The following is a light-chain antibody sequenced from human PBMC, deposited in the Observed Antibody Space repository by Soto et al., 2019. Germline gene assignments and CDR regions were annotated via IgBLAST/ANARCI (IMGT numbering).Light chain of an antibody. CDR2: AAS. CDR1: QGIXXY. J-gene: IGKJ4*01. Sequence: DVQLTQSPSSLSASVGDRVTITCRASQGIXXYLAWYQQKPGKVPNLLIYAASTLXXGVPSRFSGSGSGTXXXXXXXXXXXEDVATYYXXKFNSVPTFGGGTKVEI. V-gene: IGKV1-27*01. CDR3: XKFNSVPT.